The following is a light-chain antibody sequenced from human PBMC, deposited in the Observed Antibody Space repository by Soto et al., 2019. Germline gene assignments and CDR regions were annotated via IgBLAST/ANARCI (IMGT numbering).Light chain of an antibody. CDR3: QQYTSSLIT. V-gene: IGKV3-20*01. CDR2: GAS. Sequence: VLTQSPCTLSLSPGERATLSCRSSQTISSNYLAWYQQKPGQAPRLVIYGASGRATGIPDRFSGSGSGTDFTLTISRLEPEDFAVYYCQQYTSSLITFGQGTRLEIK. CDR1: QTISSNY. J-gene: IGKJ5*01.